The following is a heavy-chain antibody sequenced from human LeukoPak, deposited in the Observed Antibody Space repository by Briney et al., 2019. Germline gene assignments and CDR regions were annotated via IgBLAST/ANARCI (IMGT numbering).Heavy chain of an antibody. J-gene: IGHJ4*02. V-gene: IGHV3-7*01. CDR1: GFTFSSYW. CDR2: IKQDGSEK. CDR3: ASGSGSHYKNDYFDY. D-gene: IGHD3-10*01. Sequence: PGGSLRLSCAASGFTFSSYWMSWVRQAPGKGLEWVANIKQDGSEKYYVDSVKGRFTISRDNAKNSLYLQMNSLRAEDTAVYYCASGSGSHYKNDYFDYWSQGTLVTVSS.